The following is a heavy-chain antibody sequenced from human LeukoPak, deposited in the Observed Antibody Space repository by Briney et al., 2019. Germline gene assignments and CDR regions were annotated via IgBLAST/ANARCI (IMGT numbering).Heavy chain of an antibody. D-gene: IGHD6-19*01. CDR1: GYSFSSYW. CDR3: ARQVGSGWYILEYYFDY. Sequence: GESLKISCKGSGYSFSSYWIGWVRQMPGKGLEWMGIIYPGGSDTRYSPSFQGQVTISADKSISTAYLQWSSLKASDTAMYYCARQVGSGWYILEYYFDYWGQGTLVTVSS. J-gene: IGHJ4*02. CDR2: IYPGGSDT. V-gene: IGHV5-51*01.